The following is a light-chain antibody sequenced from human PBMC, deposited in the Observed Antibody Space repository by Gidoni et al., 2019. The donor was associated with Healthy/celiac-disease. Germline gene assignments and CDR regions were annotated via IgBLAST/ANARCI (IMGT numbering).Light chain of an antibody. V-gene: IGKV3-20*01. J-gene: IGKJ1*01. Sequence: EIVLTQSPGTLSLSPGERATLSCRASQSVSSSYLAWYQQKVGQAPRLLIYGASSRATGIPDRFSGSGSGTDFTLTISRLEPEDFAGYYCQQYGSSRTFGQXTKVEIK. CDR1: QSVSSSY. CDR3: QQYGSSRT. CDR2: GAS.